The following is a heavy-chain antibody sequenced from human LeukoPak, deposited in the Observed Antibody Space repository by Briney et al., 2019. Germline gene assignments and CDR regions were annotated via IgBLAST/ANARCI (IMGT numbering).Heavy chain of an antibody. J-gene: IGHJ3*02. CDR3: ARPCCSGGSCLEPEAFHI. Sequence: SETLSLTCTVSGGSISSYCWSWIRQAPGKGLEWIGYIYYSGSTNYNAAPKSRGTIAVDTSKNQFSLKLSSVTAADTAVYYCARPCCSGGSCLEPEAFHIWAQGTMDTVSS. D-gene: IGHD2-15*01. V-gene: IGHV4-59*08. CDR2: IYYSGST. CDR1: GGSISSYC.